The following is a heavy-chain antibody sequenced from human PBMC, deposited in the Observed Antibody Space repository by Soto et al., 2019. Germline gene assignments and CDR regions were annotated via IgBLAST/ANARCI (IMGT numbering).Heavy chain of an antibody. CDR3: ARNTYKAGDFHL. Sequence: QVQLVQSGAEMKKPGASVKVSCKASGYTFTNYDINWVRQAPGQGLEWLGWMTPNSGKRGYAQKFQGRVTLTRDTSISTAYMELSSLTSEDTAVYYCARNTYKAGDFHLWGQGTLVTVSS. CDR1: GYTFTNYD. CDR2: MTPNSGKR. D-gene: IGHD1-20*01. V-gene: IGHV1-8*01. J-gene: IGHJ4*02.